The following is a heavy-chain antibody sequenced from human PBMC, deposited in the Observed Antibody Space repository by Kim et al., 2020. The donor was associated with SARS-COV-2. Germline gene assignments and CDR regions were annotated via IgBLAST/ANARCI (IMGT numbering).Heavy chain of an antibody. D-gene: IGHD3-10*01. V-gene: IGHV4-31*03. CDR2: IYYSGST. Sequence: SETLSLTCTVSGGSISSGGYYWSWIRQHPGKGLEWIGYIYYSGSTYYNPSLKSRVTISVDTSKNQFSLKLSSVTAADTAVYYCARVSEGSWFGELLPPYYYYYGMDVWGQGTTVTVSS. CDR1: GGSISSGGYY. J-gene: IGHJ6*02. CDR3: ARVSEGSWFGELLPPYYYYYGMDV.